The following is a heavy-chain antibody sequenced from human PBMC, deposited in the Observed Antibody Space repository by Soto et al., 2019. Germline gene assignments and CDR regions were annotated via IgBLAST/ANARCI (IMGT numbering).Heavy chain of an antibody. D-gene: IGHD2-8*01. J-gene: IGHJ5*02. CDR1: GFTVSSNY. V-gene: IGHV3-53*01. Sequence: GGSLRLSCAASGFTVSSNYMSWVRQAPGKGLEWVSVIYSGGSTYYADSVKGRFTISRDNSKDTLYLQMNSLRAEDTAVYYCARKDCTNGVCFGFDPWGQGTLVTVSS. CDR3: ARKDCTNGVCFGFDP. CDR2: IYSGGST.